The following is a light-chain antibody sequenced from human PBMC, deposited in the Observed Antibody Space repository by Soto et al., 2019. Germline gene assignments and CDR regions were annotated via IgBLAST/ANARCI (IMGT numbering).Light chain of an antibody. CDR3: QQYNNWTPIT. V-gene: IGKV3-15*01. CDR1: QSVSSN. Sequence: EIVMTQSPATLSVSPGERATLSCRASQSVSSNLAWYQQKPGQALRLLIYGASTRATGIPARFSGSGSGTEFTLTISSLQSEDFAVYYCQQYNNWTPITFGQGTRLEIK. J-gene: IGKJ5*01. CDR2: GAS.